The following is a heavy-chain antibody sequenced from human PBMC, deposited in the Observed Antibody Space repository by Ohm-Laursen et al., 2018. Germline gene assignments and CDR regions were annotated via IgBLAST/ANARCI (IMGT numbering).Heavy chain of an antibody. D-gene: IGHD3-10*01. J-gene: IGHJ3*02. CDR1: KFILSDYY. V-gene: IGHV3-11*01. CDR3: AKDSVPRNGVFDAFDI. Sequence: SLRLSCAATKFILSDYYMSWIRQAPGRGLEWVSYISTTGSTKNYADSVKGRFTISRDNAKNSLYLQMNSLRAEDTAVYYCAKDSVPRNGVFDAFDIWGQGSMATVSS. CDR2: ISTTGSTK.